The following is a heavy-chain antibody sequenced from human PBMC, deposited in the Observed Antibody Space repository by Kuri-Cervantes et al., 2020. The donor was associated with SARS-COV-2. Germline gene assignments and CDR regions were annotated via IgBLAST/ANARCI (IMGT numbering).Heavy chain of an antibody. CDR1: GFIFSDYA. D-gene: IGHD6-13*01. CDR3: ARVFGSYVAAAAAYYFDY. CDR2: ISSSSTTI. J-gene: IGHJ4*02. V-gene: IGHV3-48*01. Sequence: GESLKISCEASGFIFSDYAIDWVRQAPGKGLEWVSYISSSSTTIYYADSVKGRFTISRDNAKNSLYLQMNSLRAEDTAVYYCARVFGSYVAAAAAYYFDYWGQGTLVTVSS.